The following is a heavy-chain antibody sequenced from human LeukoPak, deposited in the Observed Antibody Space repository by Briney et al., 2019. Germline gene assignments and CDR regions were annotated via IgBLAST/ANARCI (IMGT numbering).Heavy chain of an antibody. V-gene: IGHV1-18*04. J-gene: IGHJ4*02. D-gene: IGHD3-22*01. CDR2: ISAYNGNT. Sequence: ASVKVSCKTSGYTFADYFIHWVRQAPGQGLEWMGWISAYNGNTNYAQKLQGRVTMTTDTSTSTAYMEVRSLRSDDTAVYYCARDFYDTSGYYAFDYWGQGTLVTVSS. CDR1: GYTFADYF. CDR3: ARDFYDTSGYYAFDY.